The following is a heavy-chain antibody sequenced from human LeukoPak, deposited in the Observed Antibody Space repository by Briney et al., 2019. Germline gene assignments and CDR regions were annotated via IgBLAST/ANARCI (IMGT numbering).Heavy chain of an antibody. D-gene: IGHD3-10*01. J-gene: IGHJ4*02. CDR2: IKSNADGATT. V-gene: IGHV3-15*07. CDR1: GFNFNDAW. Sequence: PGGSLRLSCAASGFNFNDAWMNWVRQAPGKGLKWVGRIKSNADGATTDYIAPVKGRFFISRDDSKNMLYLQMSSLQIEDTAMYHCTSHYGSGGFWGQGTLVTVSS. CDR3: TSHYGSGGF.